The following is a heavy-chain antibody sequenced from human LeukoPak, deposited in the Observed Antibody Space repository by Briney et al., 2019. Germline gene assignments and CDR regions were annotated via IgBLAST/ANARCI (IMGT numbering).Heavy chain of an antibody. Sequence: SETLSLTCAVSGYSISSGYYWGWIRPPPGKGLEWIGSIYHSGSTYYNPSLKSRVTISVDTSKNQFSLKLSSVTAADTAVYYCARDQFGIDVWGQGTTVTVSS. CDR3: ARDQFGIDV. V-gene: IGHV4-38-2*02. CDR2: IYHSGST. J-gene: IGHJ6*02. CDR1: GYSISSGYY.